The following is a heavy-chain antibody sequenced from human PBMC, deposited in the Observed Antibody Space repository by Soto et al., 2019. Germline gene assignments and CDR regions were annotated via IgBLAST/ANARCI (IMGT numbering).Heavy chain of an antibody. J-gene: IGHJ4*02. CDR3: TKYRRTDAEGYSLDY. V-gene: IGHV4-59*01. CDR2: IHYSGST. D-gene: IGHD2-15*01. CDR1: GGSISGSY. Sequence: SETLSLTCTVSGGSISGSYWSWIRQTPGKVLEWVGYIHYSGSTNYNPSLKSRVTMSVDSAKNQFSLQLSSVTAADTAVYFCTKYRRTDAEGYSLDYWGQGALVTVSS.